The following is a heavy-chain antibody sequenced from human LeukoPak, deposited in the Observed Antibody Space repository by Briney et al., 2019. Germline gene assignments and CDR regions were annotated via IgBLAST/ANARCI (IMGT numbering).Heavy chain of an antibody. CDR3: AKEGGVGAFDY. D-gene: IGHD1-26*01. CDR2: ISWNSGSI. CDR1: GFTFDDYA. Sequence: GGSLRLSCAASGFTFDDYAMHWVRQAPGKGLEWVSGISWNSGSIGYADSVKGRFTISRDNAKNSLYLQMNSLRAEDTALYYCAKEGGVGAFDYWGQGTPVTVSS. V-gene: IGHV3-9*01. J-gene: IGHJ4*02.